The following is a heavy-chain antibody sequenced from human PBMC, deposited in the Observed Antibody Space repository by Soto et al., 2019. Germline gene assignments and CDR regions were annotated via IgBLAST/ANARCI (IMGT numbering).Heavy chain of an antibody. J-gene: IGHJ5*02. D-gene: IGHD3-3*01. V-gene: IGHV3-30-3*01. CDR3: ARDDAYDFLTPSDP. Sequence: GGSLRLSCAASGFTFSSYAMHWVRQAPGKGLEWVAVISYDGSNKYYADSVKGRFTISRDNSKNTLYLQMNSLRAEDTAVYYCARDDAYDFLTPSDPWGQGTLVTVSS. CDR2: ISYDGSNK. CDR1: GFTFSSYA.